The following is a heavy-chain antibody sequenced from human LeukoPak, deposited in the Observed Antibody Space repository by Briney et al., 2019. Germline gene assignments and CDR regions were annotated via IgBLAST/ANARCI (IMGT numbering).Heavy chain of an antibody. V-gene: IGHV4-34*01. CDR3: ARGQGPTPTK. Sequence: PSETLSLTCAVSGGSFSGYYWSWIRQPPGKGLEWIGEINHSGSTNYNPSLQSRVTISVDTSKNQFSLKLSAVTAAGTAVYYCARGQGPTPTKWRQGTLVSVSS. CDR2: INHSGST. J-gene: IGHJ4*02. CDR1: GGSFSGYY.